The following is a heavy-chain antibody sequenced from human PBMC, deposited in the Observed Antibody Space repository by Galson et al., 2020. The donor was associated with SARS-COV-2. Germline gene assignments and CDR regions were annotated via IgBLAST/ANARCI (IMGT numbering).Heavy chain of an antibody. CDR1: GYTFTSYG. Sequence: VQVSCKASGYTFTSYGISWVRQAPGQRLEWMGWISAYNDNTKYAQNLQGRVTMTTDTSTATAYMELRSLRSDDTAVFYCARTDTIEYYYGSGTEPLVDYWGQGTLVTVSS. D-gene: IGHD3-10*01. CDR2: ISAYNDNT. V-gene: IGHV1-18*01. CDR3: ARTDTIEYYYGSGTEPLVDY. J-gene: IGHJ4*02.